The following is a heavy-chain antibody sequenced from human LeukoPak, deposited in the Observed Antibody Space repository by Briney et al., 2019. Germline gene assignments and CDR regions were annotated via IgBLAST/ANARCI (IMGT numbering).Heavy chain of an antibody. CDR1: GLTFRSYG. D-gene: IGHD2-2*01. CDR2: IRYDGSNK. CDR3: AKEDCGSTSCYSHRPREFDY. Sequence: GGSLRLSCAASGLTFRSYGMHWVRQAPGKGLEWVAFIRYDGSNKYYADSVKGRFTISRDNSKNTLYLQMNSLGAEDTAVYYCAKEDCGSTSCYSHRPREFDYWGQGTLVTVSS. V-gene: IGHV3-30*02. J-gene: IGHJ4*02.